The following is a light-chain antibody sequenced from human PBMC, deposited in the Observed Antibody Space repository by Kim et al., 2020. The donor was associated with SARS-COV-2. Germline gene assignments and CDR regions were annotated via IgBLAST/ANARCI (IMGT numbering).Light chain of an antibody. CDR3: CSYAGNYIWV. CDR2: DVS. J-gene: IGLJ3*02. Sequence: QSALTQPRSVSGSPGQSVTISCSGTSSDVGGYKFVSWYQQHPGKVPKLIIYDVSKRPSGVPDRFSGSKSGNTASLTISGLQAEDEADYYCCSYAGNYIWVFGGGTKLTVL. V-gene: IGLV2-11*01. CDR1: SSDVGGYKF.